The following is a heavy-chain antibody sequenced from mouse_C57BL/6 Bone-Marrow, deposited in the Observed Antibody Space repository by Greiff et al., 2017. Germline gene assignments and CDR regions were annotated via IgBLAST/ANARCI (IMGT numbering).Heavy chain of an antibody. D-gene: IGHD1-1*01. Sequence: EVQLQQSGPVLVKPGASVKMSCKASGYTFTDYYMNWVKQSHGKSLEWIGVINPYNGGTSYNQPFKGKATLTVDKSSSTAYMELNSLTSEDSAVYYCARYGSLYWYFDVWGTGTTVTVSS. CDR3: ARYGSLYWYFDV. CDR2: INPYNGGT. V-gene: IGHV1-19*01. CDR1: GYTFTDYY. J-gene: IGHJ1*03.